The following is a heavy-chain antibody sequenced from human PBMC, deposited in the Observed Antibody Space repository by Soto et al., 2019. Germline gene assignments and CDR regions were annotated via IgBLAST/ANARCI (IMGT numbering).Heavy chain of an antibody. Sequence: SETLSLTCTVSGGSISSGGYYWSWIRRHPGKGLEWIGYIYYSGDTYYNPSLKSRVSISRDTSKNQFSVKLSSVTAADTAVYYCARGSYSSSSYDYWGQGTLVTVSS. CDR1: GGSISSGGYY. CDR3: ARGSYSSSSYDY. J-gene: IGHJ4*02. CDR2: IYYSGDT. D-gene: IGHD6-13*01. V-gene: IGHV4-31*03.